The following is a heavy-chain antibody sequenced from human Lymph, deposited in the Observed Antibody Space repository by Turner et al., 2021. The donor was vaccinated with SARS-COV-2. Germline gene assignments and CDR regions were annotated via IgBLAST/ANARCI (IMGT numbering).Heavy chain of an antibody. CDR2: IFYSGSS. Sequence: QVQLQPSGQGLVKSSETLFLPWPVSGGSISSYYWSWIRQPPGKGLEWIGYIFYSGSSIYNPSLERRVTISVNESKNQFSLKLSSVTGADTAVYYCARVVPAGWYYFDYWGQGTLVTVSS. V-gene: IGHV4-59*01. CDR3: ARVVPAGWYYFDY. J-gene: IGHJ4*02. CDR1: GGSISSYY. D-gene: IGHD2-2*01.